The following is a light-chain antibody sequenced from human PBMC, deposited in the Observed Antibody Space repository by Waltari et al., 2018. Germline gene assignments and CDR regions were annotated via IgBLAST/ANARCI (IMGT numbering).Light chain of an antibody. Sequence: QSVLTQPPSVSGAPGQRVSISCTGSGSNLGAGYDVHWYQQHPGKGPKLLIYGASTRTPGVPDRFLGSQSGTSASLAITALQAREEAEDYCQSYDTGLSEVFGGGTKLTVL. CDR3: QSYDTGLSEV. CDR1: GSNLGAGYD. J-gene: IGLJ2*01. V-gene: IGLV1-40*01. CDR2: GAS.